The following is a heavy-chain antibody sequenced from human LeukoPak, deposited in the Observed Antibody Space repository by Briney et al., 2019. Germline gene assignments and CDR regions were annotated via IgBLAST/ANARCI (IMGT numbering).Heavy chain of an antibody. CDR1: GVSISGHY. V-gene: IGHV4-59*11. CDR2: IFDNGST. CDR3: ARVVRGVVPSNWFDP. J-gene: IGHJ5*02. D-gene: IGHD2-21*01. Sequence: SETLSLTCTVSGVSISGHYWTWIRQPPGKGLEWIGYIFDNGSTNFNSSLQSRVTMSLDTSKNQFSLNLSSVPCAHRSLDFCARVVRGVVPSNWFDPWGQGALVTVSS.